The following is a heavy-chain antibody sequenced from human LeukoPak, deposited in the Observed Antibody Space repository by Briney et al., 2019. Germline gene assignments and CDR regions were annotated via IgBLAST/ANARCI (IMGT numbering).Heavy chain of an antibody. J-gene: IGHJ4*02. CDR1: GFTFSSYG. V-gene: IGHV3-21*01. CDR3: ARDFAKNIDYAGNSGF. CDR2: INPDSRYI. D-gene: IGHD4-23*01. Sequence: PGGSLRLSCAASGFTFSSYGMHWVRQAPGKGLEWVSSINPDSRYIYYTDSVKGRFSVSRDNAKNSLSLQMNSLRAEGTAVYYCARDFAKNIDYAGNSGFWGQGTLVTVSS.